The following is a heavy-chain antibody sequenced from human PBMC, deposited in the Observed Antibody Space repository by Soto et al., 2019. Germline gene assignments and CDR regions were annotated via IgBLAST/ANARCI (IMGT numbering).Heavy chain of an antibody. CDR3: ARSTSLGGMDG. J-gene: IGHJ6*02. D-gene: IGHD1-1*01. Sequence: EVQLVESGGGLVMPGGSLRLSCIASGFSFSTYSMNWVRQAPGKGLEWVSSIRRSGDYTYYADSLKGRFTISRDNAKNSLALKMISLRAEDTAVYYCARSTSLGGMDGWGQGTTVTVSS. V-gene: IGHV3-21*01. CDR1: GFSFSTYS. CDR2: IRRSGDYT.